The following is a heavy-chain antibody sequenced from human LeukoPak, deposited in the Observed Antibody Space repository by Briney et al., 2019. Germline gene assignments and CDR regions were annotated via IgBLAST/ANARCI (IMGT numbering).Heavy chain of an antibody. CDR1: GFAFNSYA. V-gene: IGHV3-23*01. Sequence: PGGSLRLSCAASGFAFNSYAMTWVRQAPGKGLEWVSNINDNGGQRHYADSVKGRFTISRDNPKNTLFLQMDSLRAEDTAVYYCAKTQWKVGATDYFDYWGQGILVTVSS. D-gene: IGHD1-26*01. J-gene: IGHJ4*02. CDR2: INDNGGQR. CDR3: AKTQWKVGATDYFDY.